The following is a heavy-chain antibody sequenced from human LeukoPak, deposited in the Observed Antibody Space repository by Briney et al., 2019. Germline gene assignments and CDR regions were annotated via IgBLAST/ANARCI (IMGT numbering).Heavy chain of an antibody. CDR1: GYTFTNYW. V-gene: IGHV5-51*01. Sequence: GESLKISCKGSGYTFTNYWIGWVRQMPGKGPEFMGIIYPGDSDTRYSPSFQGQVTISVDKSINTAYLQWSSLKASDTAMYYCARLYCSSTSCYTKYNWFDPWGQGTLVTVSS. CDR2: IYPGDSDT. CDR3: ARLYCSSTSCYTKYNWFDP. D-gene: IGHD2-2*02. J-gene: IGHJ5*02.